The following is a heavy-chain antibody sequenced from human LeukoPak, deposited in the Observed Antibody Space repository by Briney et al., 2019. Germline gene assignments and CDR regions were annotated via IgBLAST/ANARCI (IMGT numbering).Heavy chain of an antibody. V-gene: IGHV4-4*07. CDR1: GDSLNSYY. CDR2: TYTSGST. Sequence: SETLSLTCSVSGDSLNSYYWSCIRQPAGKGVEGVGRTYTSGSTNYNPSLKSRVTMSVDTSKNQFSLKLSSVTAADTAVYYCARDRSAYDYDKRWFYYYMDVWGKGTTVTISS. CDR3: ARDRSAYDYDKRWFYYYMDV. J-gene: IGHJ6*03. D-gene: IGHD5-12*01.